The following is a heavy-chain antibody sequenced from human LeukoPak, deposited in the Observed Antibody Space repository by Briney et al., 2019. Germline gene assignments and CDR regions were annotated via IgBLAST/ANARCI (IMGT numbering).Heavy chain of an antibody. Sequence: QAGGSLRLSCAASGFTFSSFGMSWVRQAPGKGLEWVSAISDGGRSTYYADSVKGRFTISRDNSKNTLYLQMNSLRFEDTALYFCAKRVPYSSSSVYFDYWGQGTLVTVSS. D-gene: IGHD6-6*01. J-gene: IGHJ4*02. V-gene: IGHV3-23*01. CDR2: ISDGGRST. CDR1: GFTFSSFG. CDR3: AKRVPYSSSSVYFDY.